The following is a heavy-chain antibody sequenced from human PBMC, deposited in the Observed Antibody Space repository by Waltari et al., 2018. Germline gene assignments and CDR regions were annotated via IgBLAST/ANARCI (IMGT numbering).Heavy chain of an antibody. D-gene: IGHD3-22*01. J-gene: IGHJ4*02. Sequence: QVQLQESGPGLVKPSQTLSLTCTVSGGSISSGSYYWSWIRQPAGKGLEWIGRIYTSGSTNYNPSLKSRVTISVDTSKNQFSLKLSSVTAADTAVYYCATSRRDSSGPRIFDYCGQGTLVTVSS. CDR3: ATSRRDSSGPRIFDY. CDR1: GGSISSGSYY. V-gene: IGHV4-61*02. CDR2: IYTSGST.